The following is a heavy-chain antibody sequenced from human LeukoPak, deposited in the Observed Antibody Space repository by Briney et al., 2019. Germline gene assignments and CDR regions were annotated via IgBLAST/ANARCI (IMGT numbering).Heavy chain of an antibody. D-gene: IGHD5-18*01. CDR3: ARALSGITGYTYGRGIDY. CDR2: IKKDGSDK. V-gene: IGHV3-7*01. J-gene: IGHJ4*02. CDR1: GFTFSSYW. Sequence: GGSLRLSCAASGFTFSSYWMNWVRQAPGKGLEWVANIKKDGSDKYYVDSVKGRFTISRDNAKTSLYLQMNSLRAEDTAVYYCARALSGITGYTYGRGIDYWGQGTLVTVSS.